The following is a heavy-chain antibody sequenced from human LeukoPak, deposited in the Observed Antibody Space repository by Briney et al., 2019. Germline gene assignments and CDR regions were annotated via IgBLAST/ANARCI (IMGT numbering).Heavy chain of an antibody. J-gene: IGHJ3*02. CDR3: ARDESPYYDSSGYYLLYAFDI. CDR1: GGSISSSSYY. V-gene: IGHV4-39*07. CDR2: IYYSGST. Sequence: SETLSLTCTVSGGSISSSSYYWGWIRQPPGKGLEWIGSIYYSGSTYYNPSLKSRVTISVDTSKNQFSLKLSSVTAADTAVYYCARDESPYYDSSGYYLLYAFDIWGQGTMVTVSS. D-gene: IGHD3-22*01.